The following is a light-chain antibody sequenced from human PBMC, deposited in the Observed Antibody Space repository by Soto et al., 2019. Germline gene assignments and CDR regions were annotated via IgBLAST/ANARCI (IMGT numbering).Light chain of an antibody. CDR3: QQYKTYCT. Sequence: DIQMTQSPSTLSASVGDRVTITCRASQSINSWLAWYQQKPGKAPKLLIYKASSLKSGVPSRFSGSGSGTEFTLTISSLQPADFATYYCQQYKTYCTFGPGTKVDIK. V-gene: IGKV1-5*03. CDR2: KAS. J-gene: IGKJ3*01. CDR1: QSINSW.